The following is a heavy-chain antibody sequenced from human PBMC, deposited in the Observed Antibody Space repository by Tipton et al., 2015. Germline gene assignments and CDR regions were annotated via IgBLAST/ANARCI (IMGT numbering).Heavy chain of an antibody. CDR2: IYDSGSA. J-gene: IGHJ4*02. CDR3: ARSMGYGDPGNFDY. CDR1: GGSISSGGYY. Sequence: TLSLTCTVSGGSISSGGYYWSWIRQHPGKGLEWIGYIYDSGSAYCNPSLKSRLTISVDTSKNQFSLKLSSVTAADTAVYYCARSMGYGDPGNFDYWGQGTLVTVSS. V-gene: IGHV4-31*03. D-gene: IGHD4-17*01.